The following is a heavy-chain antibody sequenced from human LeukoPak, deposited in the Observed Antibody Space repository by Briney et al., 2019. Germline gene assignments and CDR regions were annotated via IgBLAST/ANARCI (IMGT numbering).Heavy chain of an antibody. Sequence: PGGSLRLSCAASGFTFSSYAMSWVRQAPGKGLEWVSAISGSGGSTYYADSVKGRFTIPRDNSKNTLYLQMNSLRAEDTAVYYCATYESYYDSSGYPEDYWGQGTLVTVSS. D-gene: IGHD3-22*01. CDR1: GFTFSSYA. CDR2: ISGSGGST. CDR3: ATYESYYDSSGYPEDY. J-gene: IGHJ4*02. V-gene: IGHV3-23*01.